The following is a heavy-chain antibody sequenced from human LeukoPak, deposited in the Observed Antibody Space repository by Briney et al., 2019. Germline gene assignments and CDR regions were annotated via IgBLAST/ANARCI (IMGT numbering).Heavy chain of an antibody. CDR2: ISFSGANS. V-gene: IGHV3-23*01. CDR1: GFTFSDSA. Sequence: PGGSLRLSCAASGFTFSDSAMTWVRQAPGKGLDWVSLISFSGANSYYADSVEGRFTISRDNSKDTLFLQMNSLRAEDTAIYYCARDIQLSTWGLGTMVTVSS. D-gene: IGHD5-24*01. J-gene: IGHJ3*01. CDR3: ARDIQLST.